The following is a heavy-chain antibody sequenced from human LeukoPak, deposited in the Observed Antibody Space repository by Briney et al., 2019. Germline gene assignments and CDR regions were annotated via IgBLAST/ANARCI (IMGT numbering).Heavy chain of an antibody. CDR2: INHSGST. CDR3: ARGRMYYYDSSGYYYTWAFDI. V-gene: IGHV4-34*01. CDR1: GGSFSGYY. D-gene: IGHD3-22*01. J-gene: IGHJ3*02. Sequence: PSETLSLTCAVYGGSFSGYYWSWIRQPPGKGLEWIGEINHSGSTNYNPSLKSRVTISVDTSKNQFSLKLSSVTAADTAVYYCARGRMYYYDSSGYYYTWAFDIWGQGTMVTVSS.